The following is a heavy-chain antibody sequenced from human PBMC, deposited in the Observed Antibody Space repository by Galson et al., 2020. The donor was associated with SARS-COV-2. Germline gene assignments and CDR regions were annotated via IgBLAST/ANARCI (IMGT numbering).Heavy chain of an antibody. CDR1: GYTFTSYG. V-gene: IGHV1-18*01. CDR2: ISAYNGNT. D-gene: IGHD6-19*01. Sequence: ASVTVSCKASGYTFTSYGISWVRQAPGQGIEWMGWISAYNGNTNYAQKLQGRVTMTTDTSTSTAYMELRSLRSDDTAVYYCVLEAVAGGVTDYWGQGTLVTVSS. J-gene: IGHJ4*02. CDR3: VLEAVAGGVTDY.